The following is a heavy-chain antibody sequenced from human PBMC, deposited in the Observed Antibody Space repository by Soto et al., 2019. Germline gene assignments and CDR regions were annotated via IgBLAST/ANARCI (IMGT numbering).Heavy chain of an antibody. D-gene: IGHD3-16*01. CDR1: GGSISKSNYY. CDR3: ASPTLGAFDI. Sequence: SETLSLTCTVSGGSISKSNYYWGWIRQPPGKGLEWIGSIYYSGSTSYNSSLKSRVTISVDTSKNQFSLRLSAVTAADTAVYYCASPTLGAFDIWGQGTMVTVSS. J-gene: IGHJ3*02. CDR2: IYYSGST. V-gene: IGHV4-39*01.